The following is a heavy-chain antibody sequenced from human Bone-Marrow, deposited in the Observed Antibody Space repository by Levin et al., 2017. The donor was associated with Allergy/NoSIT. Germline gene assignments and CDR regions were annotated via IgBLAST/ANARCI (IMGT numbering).Heavy chain of an antibody. J-gene: IGHJ4*02. D-gene: IGHD1-26*01. V-gene: IGHV4-4*07. CDR2: ISTTGTI. Sequence: SETLSLTCSVYSDSISSYYWTWIRQPAGKALEWIGRISTTGTIHYNPSLKSRVTVSVDTSRNQFSVRLTSVTAADTAVYYCARESGGGRPFDYWGQGISVTVSS. CDR1: SDSISSYY. CDR3: ARESGGGRPFDY.